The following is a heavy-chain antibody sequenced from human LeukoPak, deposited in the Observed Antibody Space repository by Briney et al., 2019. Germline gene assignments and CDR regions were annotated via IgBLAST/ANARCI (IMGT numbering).Heavy chain of an antibody. Sequence: GGSLRLSCAASGFTFTHYNMYWVRQPPGKGLEWVSLINWDGSSSYYADSEKGRFTISRDNNKNSLYLHMNSLRTEDTALYYCTRTGPYYYYGMDVWGQGTTVAVSS. CDR1: GFTFTHYN. CDR2: INWDGSSS. V-gene: IGHV3-43*01. CDR3: TRTGPYYYYGMDV. D-gene: IGHD3/OR15-3a*01. J-gene: IGHJ6*02.